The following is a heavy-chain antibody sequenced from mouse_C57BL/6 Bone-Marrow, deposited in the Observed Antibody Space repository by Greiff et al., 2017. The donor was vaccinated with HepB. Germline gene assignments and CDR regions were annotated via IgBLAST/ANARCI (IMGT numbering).Heavy chain of an antibody. J-gene: IGHJ2*01. CDR3: ARNHYYGSYYFDY. D-gene: IGHD1-1*01. Sequence: EVMLVESGGGLVKPGGSLKLSCAASGFTFSDYGMHWVRQAPEKGLEWVAYISSGSSTIYYADTVKGRFTISRDNATNTLYLQMTSLRSEDTAMYYCARNHYYGSYYFDYWGQGTTLTVSS. CDR1: GFTFSDYG. CDR2: ISSGSSTI. V-gene: IGHV5-17*01.